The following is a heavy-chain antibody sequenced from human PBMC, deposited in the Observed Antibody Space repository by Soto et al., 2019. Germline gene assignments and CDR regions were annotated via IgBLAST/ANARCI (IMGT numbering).Heavy chain of an antibody. J-gene: IGHJ6*02. CDR2: INHSGST. CDR3: ARVSLKVVVITKGIYYYGMDV. D-gene: IGHD3-22*01. Sequence: PSETLSLTCAVYCGSFSGYYWSWIRQPPGKGLEWIGEINHSGSTNYNPSLKSRVTISVDTSKNQFSLKLSSVTAADTAVYYCARVSLKVVVITKGIYYYGMDVWGQGTTVTVSS. V-gene: IGHV4-34*01. CDR1: CGSFSGYY.